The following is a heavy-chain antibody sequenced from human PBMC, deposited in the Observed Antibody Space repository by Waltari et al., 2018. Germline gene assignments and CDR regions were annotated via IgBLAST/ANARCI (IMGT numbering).Heavy chain of an antibody. D-gene: IGHD6-13*01. J-gene: IGHJ3*02. V-gene: IGHV1-2*02. CDR1: GYTFTGYY. CDR2: INPNSGGT. Sequence: QVQLVQPGAEVKKPGASAQVSCTASGYTFTGYYMHWVRPAPGQGLEWMGWINPNSGGTNYAQKFQGRVTMTRDTSISTAYMELSRLRSDDTAVYYCARQNSSSWYFDAFDIWGQGTMVTVSS. CDR3: ARQNSSSWYFDAFDI.